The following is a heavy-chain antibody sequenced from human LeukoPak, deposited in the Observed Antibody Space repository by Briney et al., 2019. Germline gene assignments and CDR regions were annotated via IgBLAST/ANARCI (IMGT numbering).Heavy chain of an antibody. Sequence: GWSMTLSWPPSRFTFSRYSMSWVRPPAGRGREWVASIHGRGSNNYYAGSVKDRLIISRDNSKNTMYMQMNSLRAEDTGVYYCAKSSARSKGIVVVGAVYNYYYGMDVWGQGTTVTVSS. CDR2: IHGRGSNN. V-gene: IGHV3-23*01. J-gene: IGHJ6*02. CDR1: RFTFSRYS. D-gene: IGHD2-2*01. CDR3: AKSSARSKGIVVVGAVYNYYYGMDV.